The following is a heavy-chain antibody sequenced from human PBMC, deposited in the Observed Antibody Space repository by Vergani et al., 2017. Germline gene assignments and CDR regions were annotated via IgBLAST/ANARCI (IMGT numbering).Heavy chain of an antibody. D-gene: IGHD2-21*01. J-gene: IGHJ6*03. CDR1: GFTFSSYA. CDR3: ARSYNYYYYYMDV. V-gene: IGHV3-23*01. CDR2: ISGSGGST. Sequence: EVQLLESGGGLVQPGGSLRLSCAASGFTFSSYAMSWVRQAPGKGLEWVSAISGSGGSTYYADSVKGRFTISRDNSKNTLYLQMNSLRAEDTAVYYCARSYNYYYYYMDVWGKGTTVTVSS.